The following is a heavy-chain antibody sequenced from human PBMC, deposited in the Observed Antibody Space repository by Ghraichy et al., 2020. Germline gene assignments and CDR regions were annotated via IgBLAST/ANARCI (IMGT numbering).Heavy chain of an antibody. CDR3: ARGRNSAFDI. Sequence: SQTLSLTCAISGDSVSSNSVAWNWNRQSPSRGLEWLGRTYYTSKWYNDYAISVKGRITINPDTSENQFSLQLSSVIPEDTAIYYCARGRNSAFDIWAQGTMVIVSS. CDR1: GDSVSSNSVA. V-gene: IGHV6-1*01. J-gene: IGHJ3*02. D-gene: IGHD4-23*01. CDR2: TYYTSKWYN.